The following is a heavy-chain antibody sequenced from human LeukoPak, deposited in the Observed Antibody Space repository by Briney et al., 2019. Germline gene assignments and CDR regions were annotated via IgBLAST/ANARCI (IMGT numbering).Heavy chain of an antibody. CDR1: GGSISSSYY. J-gene: IGHJ5*02. D-gene: IGHD5-12*01. Sequence: PSETLSLTCTVSGGSISSSYYWGWIRQPPGKGLRWIASIYYSGSTYYNPSLESRVTISLDTSKNRFSLRLSSVTAADTATYYCARGLRPSYNWFDPWGQGTLVTVSS. CDR2: IYYSGST. CDR3: ARGLRPSYNWFDP. V-gene: IGHV4-39*07.